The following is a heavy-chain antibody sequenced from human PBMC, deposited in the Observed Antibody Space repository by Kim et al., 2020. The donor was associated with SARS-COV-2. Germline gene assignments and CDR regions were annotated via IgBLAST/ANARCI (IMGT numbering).Heavy chain of an antibody. CDR1: GFTVGTYW. Sequence: GGSLRLSCVVSGFTVGTYWIDWVRQAPGKGLEWVSRIKSDGTTSTYADSVKGRFTISRDSAKNTIYLDLNSLRPEETAVYYCAKLPPGDWGQGTLITASS. D-gene: IGHD1-1*01. J-gene: IGHJ4*02. CDR3: AKLPPGD. CDR2: IKSDGTTS. V-gene: IGHV3-74*03.